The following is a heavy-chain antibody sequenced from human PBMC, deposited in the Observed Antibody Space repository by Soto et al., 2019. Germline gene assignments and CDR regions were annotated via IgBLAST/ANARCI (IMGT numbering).Heavy chain of an antibody. V-gene: IGHV1-18*01. D-gene: IGHD6-19*01. CDR3: ARLGLVADFDY. J-gene: IGHJ4*02. Sequence: GASVKVSCKASGYTFTSYGISWVRQAPGQGLEWMGWISAYNGNTNYAQKVQGRVTMTTDTSTSTAYMELSRLRSDDTAVYYCARLGLVADFDYWGQGTLVTVSS. CDR2: ISAYNGNT. CDR1: GYTFTSYG.